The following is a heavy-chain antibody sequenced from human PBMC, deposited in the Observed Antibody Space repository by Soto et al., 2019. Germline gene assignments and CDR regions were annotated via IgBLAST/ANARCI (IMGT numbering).Heavy chain of an antibody. CDR2: ISSSSSYI. J-gene: IGHJ6*03. V-gene: IGHV3-21*01. CDR3: ARDPDPLSYYYYYMDV. Sequence: EVQLVESGGGLVKPGGSLRLSCAASGFTFSSYSMNWVRQAPGKGLEWVSSISSSSSYIYYADSVKGRFTISGDNAKNSLYLQMNSLRAEDTAVYYCARDPDPLSYYYYYMDVWGKGTTVTVSS. CDR1: GFTFSSYS.